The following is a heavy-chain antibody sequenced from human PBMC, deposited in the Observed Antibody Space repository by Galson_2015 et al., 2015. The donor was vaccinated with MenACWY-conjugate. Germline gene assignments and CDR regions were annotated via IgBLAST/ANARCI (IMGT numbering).Heavy chain of an antibody. V-gene: IGHV5-51*03. J-gene: IGHJ3*02. Sequence: QSGAEVKKPGDSLRISCKASGYSFTNYWIGWVRQMPGKGLEWMGIIYPGDSDTRYSPSLQGQVTISADKSINTAYLQWRSLKASDTAMYYCARLSPGNVRGVIGAFDIWAQGTMVTVSS. D-gene: IGHD3-10*01. CDR2: IYPGDSDT. CDR1: GYSFTNYW. CDR3: ARLSPGNVRGVIGAFDI.